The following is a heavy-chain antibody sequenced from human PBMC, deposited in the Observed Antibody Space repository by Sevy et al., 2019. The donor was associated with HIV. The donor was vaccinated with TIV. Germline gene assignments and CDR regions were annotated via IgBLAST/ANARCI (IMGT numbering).Heavy chain of an antibody. J-gene: IGHJ4*02. V-gene: IGHV3-21*01. CDR1: GFTFSSYS. CDR3: ARDPHSSSWPYYFDY. D-gene: IGHD6-13*01. Sequence: GGSLRLSCAASGFTFSSYSMNWVRQAPGKGLEWVSSISSSSSYIYYADSVKGRFTISRDNAKNSLYLQMNSLRAEGTAVYYCARDPHSSSWPYYFDYWGQGTLVTVSS. CDR2: ISSSSSYI.